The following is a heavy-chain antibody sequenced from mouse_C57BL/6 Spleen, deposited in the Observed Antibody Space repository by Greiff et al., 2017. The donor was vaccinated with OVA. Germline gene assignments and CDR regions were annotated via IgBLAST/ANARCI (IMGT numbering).Heavy chain of an antibody. J-gene: IGHJ3*01. CDR1: GYTFTTYP. D-gene: IGHD2-4*01. CDR2: FHPYNDDT. Sequence: QVQLQQSGAELVKPGASVKMSCKASGYTFTTYPLEWMTQNHGKSLEWIGNFHPYNDDTKYNEKFKGKATLTVEKSSSTVYVELSRLTSDDSAVYYCATWDDYDRGFAYWGQGTLVTVSA. V-gene: IGHV1-47*01. CDR3: ATWDDYDRGFAY.